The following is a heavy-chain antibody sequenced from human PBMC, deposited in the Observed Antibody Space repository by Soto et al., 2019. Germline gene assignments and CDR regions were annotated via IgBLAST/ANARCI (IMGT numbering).Heavy chain of an antibody. D-gene: IGHD3-10*01. CDR2: MKPDGSEG. CDR1: GFTFSRFW. V-gene: IGHV3-7*05. CDR3: APSMDRGALDFYYYGRDV. J-gene: IGHJ6*02. Sequence: GGSLRLSCAASGFTFSRFWMSWVRQAPGTGLEWVANMKPDGSEGYYVASVKGRFTIPRDNARNSLYLQMNSLRAEDTAVYYCAPSMDRGALDFYYYGRDVWGQGTTVTVSS.